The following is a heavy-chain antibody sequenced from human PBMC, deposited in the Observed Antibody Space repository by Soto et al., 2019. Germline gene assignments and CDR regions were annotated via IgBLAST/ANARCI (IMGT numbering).Heavy chain of an antibody. J-gene: IGHJ6*02. CDR2: ISSSSSYI. D-gene: IGHD3-9*01. V-gene: IGHV3-21*01. CDR1: GFTFSSYS. CDR3: ARDQYYDILTGYAGPGDYYYYGMDV. Sequence: GGSLRLSCAASGFTFSSYSMNWVRQAPGKXLEGVSSISSSSSYIYYADSVKGRFTISRDNAKNSLYLQMNSLRAEDTAVYYCARDQYYDILTGYAGPGDYYYYGMDVWGQGTTVTVSS.